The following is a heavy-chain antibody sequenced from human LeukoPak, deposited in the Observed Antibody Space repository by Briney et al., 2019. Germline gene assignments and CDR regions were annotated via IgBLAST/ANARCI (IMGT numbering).Heavy chain of an antibody. CDR1: GYTFTSYD. J-gene: IGHJ5*02. D-gene: IGHD3-3*01. V-gene: IGHV1-8*01. CDR3: ARGLGNDFWSGYYNWFDP. CDR2: MNPNSGNT. Sequence: GASVKVSCKASGYTFTSYDINWVRQATGQGLEWMGWMNPNSGNTGYAQKFQGRVTMTRNTSISTAYMELSSLRSEDTAAYYCARGLGNDFWSGYYNWFDPWGQGTLVTVSS.